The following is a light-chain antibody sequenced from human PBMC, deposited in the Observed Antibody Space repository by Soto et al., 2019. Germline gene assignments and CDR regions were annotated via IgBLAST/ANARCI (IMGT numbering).Light chain of an antibody. CDR3: CSYGGTFYV. CDR1: SSDFGGYNY. CDR2: DVS. V-gene: IGLV2-11*01. Sequence: QSVLTQPRSVSGSPGQSVTISCTGTSSDFGGYNYVSWYQHHPGKAPKLMIYDVSERPSGVPDRFSGSKSGNTASLTISGLQAEDEADYSCCSYGGTFYVFGTGTKVTVL. J-gene: IGLJ1*01.